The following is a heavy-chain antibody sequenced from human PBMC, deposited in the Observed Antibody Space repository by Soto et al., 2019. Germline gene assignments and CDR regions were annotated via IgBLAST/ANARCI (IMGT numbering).Heavy chain of an antibody. CDR1: GDFNTNYY. D-gene: IGHD3-10*01. V-gene: IGHV4-4*09. CDR3: ARGVGSGSYYNQYNWFDP. Sequence: SETLSLTCTVSGDFNTNYYWSWIRQSPGKGLEWMGFIYSSGSTRYNPSLKSRITMSLDTSKNQFSLKLSSVAAADTAVYYCARGVGSGSYYNQYNWFDPWGQGTLVTVSS. CDR2: IYSSGST. J-gene: IGHJ5*02.